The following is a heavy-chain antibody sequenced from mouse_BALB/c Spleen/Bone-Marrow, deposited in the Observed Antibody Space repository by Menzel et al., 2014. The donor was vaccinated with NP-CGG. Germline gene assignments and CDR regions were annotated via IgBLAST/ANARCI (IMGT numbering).Heavy chain of an antibody. Sequence: EVQLQQSGAELVKPGASVKLSCTASGFNIKDTYMHWVKQRPEQGLEWIGRIDPANGNTKYDPKFQGKATITAGTSSNTAYLQLSSLTSEDTAVYYCARYYYGYYLDYWGQGTTLTVSS. D-gene: IGHD1-2*01. CDR2: IDPANGNT. CDR1: GFNIKDTY. CDR3: ARYYYGYYLDY. V-gene: IGHV14-3*02. J-gene: IGHJ2*01.